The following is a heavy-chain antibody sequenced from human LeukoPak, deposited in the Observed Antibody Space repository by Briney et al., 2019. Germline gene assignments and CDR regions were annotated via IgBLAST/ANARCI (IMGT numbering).Heavy chain of an antibody. Sequence: ASVTVSCKASGYTFTGYYMHWVRQAPGQGLEWMGWINPNSGGTNYAQKFQGRVTMTRDTSISTAYMELSRLRSDDTAVYYCARAFTYYYDSSGYYYGYWGQGTQVTVSS. CDR2: INPNSGGT. CDR3: ARAFTYYYDSSGYYYGY. CDR1: GYTFTGYY. D-gene: IGHD3-22*01. J-gene: IGHJ4*02. V-gene: IGHV1-2*02.